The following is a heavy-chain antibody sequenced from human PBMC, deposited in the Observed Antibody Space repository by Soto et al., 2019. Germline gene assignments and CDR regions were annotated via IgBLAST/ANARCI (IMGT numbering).Heavy chain of an antibody. D-gene: IGHD3-10*02. CDR2: IYYDGSKT. CDR3: ARSPSVRGGTASSGC. CDR1: GFIFDNFG. Sequence: QVQLVESGGGVVQPGSSLRLSCAASGFIFDNFGMHWVRQAPGKGLEWVSVIYYDGSKTYYADSVRGRFNISRDNSKNMLYLQMDSLRAEDTATYFCARSPSVRGGTASSGCGGQGTLVTVSS. J-gene: IGHJ4*02. V-gene: IGHV3-33*01.